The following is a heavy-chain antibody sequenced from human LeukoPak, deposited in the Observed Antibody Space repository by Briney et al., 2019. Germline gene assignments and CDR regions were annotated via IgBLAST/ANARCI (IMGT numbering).Heavy chain of an antibody. Sequence: SETLSLTCTVSGVSIRNYCWNWIRQPPGKGLEWIGYICDSGNIDYKPSLKSRVTISADTSKNQFSLKLTSATAADTAVYYCARWHSHGRYFDYWGQGALVTVSS. V-gene: IGHV4-59*01. D-gene: IGHD1-26*01. CDR2: ICDSGNI. CDR1: GVSIRNYC. CDR3: ARWHSHGRYFDY. J-gene: IGHJ4*02.